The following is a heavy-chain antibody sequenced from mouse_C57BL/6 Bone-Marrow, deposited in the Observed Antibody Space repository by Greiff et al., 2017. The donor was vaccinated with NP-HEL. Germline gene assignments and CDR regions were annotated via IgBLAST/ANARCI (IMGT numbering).Heavy chain of an antibody. J-gene: IGHJ1*03. Sequence: PGQGLEWIGMIHPNSGSTNYNEKFKSKATLTVDKSSSTAYMQLSSLTSEDSAVYYCARSGGYDFWYFDVWGTGTTVTVSS. V-gene: IGHV1-64*01. CDR3: ARSGGYDFWYFDV. D-gene: IGHD2-2*01. CDR2: IHPNSGST.